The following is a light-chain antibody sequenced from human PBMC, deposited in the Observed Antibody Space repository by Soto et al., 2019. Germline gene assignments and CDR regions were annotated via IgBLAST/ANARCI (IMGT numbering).Light chain of an antibody. CDR1: SSDVGTYKY. Sequence: QSVLTQPPSASGSPGQLVTISCTGTSSDVGTYKYVSWYQQHPGKAPKLMIYEVTKRPSGVPDRFSGSKSGNTASLTVSGLQAEDEADYYCSSYAGSNNFVFGTGTKVTVL. V-gene: IGLV2-8*01. CDR2: EVT. J-gene: IGLJ1*01. CDR3: SSYAGSNNFV.